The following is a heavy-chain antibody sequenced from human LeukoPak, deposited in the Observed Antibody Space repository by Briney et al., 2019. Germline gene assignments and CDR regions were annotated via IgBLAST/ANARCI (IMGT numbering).Heavy chain of an antibody. CDR1: GYTFTSYG. D-gene: IGHD6-13*01. CDR2: ISGYNGNT. J-gene: IGHJ4*02. CDR3: ARLASLVAAAAQY. V-gene: IGHV1-18*01. Sequence: ASVKVSCKASGYTFTSYGIIWVRQAPGKGLEWMGWISGYNGNTNYAQKVQGRVTMTTDTSSSTAYMEVRSLRSDDTAVYYCARLASLVAAAAQYWGQGTLVTVSS.